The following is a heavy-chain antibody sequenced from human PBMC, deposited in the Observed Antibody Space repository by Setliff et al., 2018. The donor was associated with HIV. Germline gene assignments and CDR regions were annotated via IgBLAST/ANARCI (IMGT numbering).Heavy chain of an antibody. CDR2: INQDGSEK. J-gene: IGHJ4*02. CDR1: GFTFNNAW. D-gene: IGHD3-10*01. Sequence: GGSLRLSCAASGFTFNNAWMTWVRQAPGKGLEWVGNINQDGSEKNYVDSVKGRFSISRDNAENSLYLQMSSLRAEDTAVYFCARSPAPARQWFGQLTFDNWGQGTLVTVSS. V-gene: IGHV3-7*01. CDR3: ARSPAPARQWFGQLTFDN.